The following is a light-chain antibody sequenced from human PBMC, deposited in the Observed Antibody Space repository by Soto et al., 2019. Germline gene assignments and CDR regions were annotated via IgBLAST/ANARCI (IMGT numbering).Light chain of an antibody. Sequence: DIQMTQSPSTLSASVGDRVTITCRASQSISSWLAWYQQKPGKVPKLLTYDASTLESGVPSRFSGSGSGTEFTLTISSLQPDDFATYYCQQYKSYFRTFGQGTKVEIK. CDR2: DAS. CDR3: QQYKSYFRT. CDR1: QSISSW. J-gene: IGKJ1*01. V-gene: IGKV1-5*01.